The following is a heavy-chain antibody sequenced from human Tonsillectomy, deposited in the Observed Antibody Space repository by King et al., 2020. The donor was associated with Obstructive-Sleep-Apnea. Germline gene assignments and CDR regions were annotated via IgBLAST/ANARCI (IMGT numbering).Heavy chain of an antibody. J-gene: IGHJ4*02. CDR1: GGSISSSSYY. CDR3: ARDSPSRYCSGGSCYGLDY. D-gene: IGHD2-15*01. Sequence: QLQESGPGLVKPSETLSLTCTVSGGSISSSSYYWGWIRQPPGKGLEWIGSIYYSGSTYYNPSLKSRVTISVDTSKNQFSLNLSSVTAADTAVYYCARDSPSRYCSGGSCYGLDYWGKGTLVTVSS. V-gene: IGHV4-39*07. CDR2: IYYSGST.